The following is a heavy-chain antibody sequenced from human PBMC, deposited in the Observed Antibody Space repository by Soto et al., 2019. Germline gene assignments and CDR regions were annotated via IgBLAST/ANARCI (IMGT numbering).Heavy chain of an antibody. CDR1: GGSITNYY. V-gene: IGHV4-59*08. D-gene: IGHD3-16*01. Sequence: QVQLQESGPGLVKPSETLSLTCTVSGGSITNYYCSWFRQPPGKGLEWIGYIQYNGYSAYNLSLKRRVTMSMHKSKTQCSRRQKSVPATDTAEYYCGGHGFGRLHGLVDVWGQGTTVIFSS. J-gene: IGHJ6*02. CDR2: IQYNGYS. CDR3: GGHGFGRLHGLVDV.